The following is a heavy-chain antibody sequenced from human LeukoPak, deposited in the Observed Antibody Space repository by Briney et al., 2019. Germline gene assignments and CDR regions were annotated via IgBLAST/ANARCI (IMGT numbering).Heavy chain of an antibody. CDR3: ARSGGSSSLGY. J-gene: IGHJ4*02. V-gene: IGHV3-74*01. D-gene: IGHD6-6*01. CDR1: GFTFSSYW. CDR2: INTDGSST. Sequence: GGSLRLSCAASGFTFSSYWMHWVRQAPGKGLVWVSHINTDGSSTTYADSVEGRLTISRDSAKNTLYLQMNSLRAEDTAVYYCARSGGSSSLGYWGQGTLVTVSS.